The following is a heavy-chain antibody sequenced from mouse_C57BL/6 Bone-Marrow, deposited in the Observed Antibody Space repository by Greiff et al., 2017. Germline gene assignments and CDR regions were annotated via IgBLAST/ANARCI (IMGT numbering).Heavy chain of an antibody. D-gene: IGHD4-1*01. V-gene: IGHV7-3*01. Sequence: EVKLMESGGGLVQPGGSLSLSCAASGFTFTDYYMSWVHQPPGKALEWLGFIRNKANGYTTEYSASVKGRFTISRDNSQSILYLQMNALRAEDSATYYCARSSITGPFAYWGQGTLVTVSA. CDR2: IRNKANGYTT. CDR1: GFTFTDYY. CDR3: ARSSITGPFAY. J-gene: IGHJ3*01.